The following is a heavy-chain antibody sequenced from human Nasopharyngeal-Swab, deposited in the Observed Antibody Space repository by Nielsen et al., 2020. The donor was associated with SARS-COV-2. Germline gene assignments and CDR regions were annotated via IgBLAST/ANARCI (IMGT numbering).Heavy chain of an antibody. CDR2: INTNTGNP. D-gene: IGHD3-9*01. CDR3: ARDPEMGSYDILTGYYNVWYYYGMDV. CDR1: GYTFTSYA. Sequence: ASVTVSCKASGYTFTSYAMNWVRQAPGQGLEWMGWINTNTGNPTYAQGFTGRFVFSLDTSVSTAYLQISSLKAEDTAVYYCARDPEMGSYDILTGYYNVWYYYGMDVWGQGTTVTVSS. V-gene: IGHV7-4-1*02. J-gene: IGHJ6*02.